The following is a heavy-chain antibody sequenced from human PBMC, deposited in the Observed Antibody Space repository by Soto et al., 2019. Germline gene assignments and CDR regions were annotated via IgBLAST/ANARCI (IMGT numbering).Heavy chain of an antibody. CDR1: GFTFSSYE. D-gene: IGHD2-8*01. CDR3: VRDGKSSDPMGYYYYYGMDV. V-gene: IGHV3-48*03. J-gene: IGHJ6*02. CDR2: ISSSGSTI. Sequence: GGSLRLSCAASGFTFSSYEMNWVRQAPGKGLEWVSYISSSGSTIYYADSVKGRFTISRDNAKNSLYLQMNSLRAEDTAVYYCVRDGKSSDPMGYYYYYGMDVWGQGTTVTVSS.